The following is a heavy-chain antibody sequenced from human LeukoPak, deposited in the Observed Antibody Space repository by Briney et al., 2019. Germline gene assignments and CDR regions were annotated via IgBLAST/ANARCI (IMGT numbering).Heavy chain of an antibody. CDR3: ARGSYSSSWRFDY. Sequence: SETLSLTCAVYGGSFSGYYWSWIRQHPGKGLEWIGYIYYSGSTYYNPSLKSRVTISVDTSKNQFSLKLSSVTAADTAVYYCARGSYSSSWRFDYWGQGTLVTVSS. D-gene: IGHD6-13*01. J-gene: IGHJ4*02. V-gene: IGHV4-31*11. CDR2: IYYSGST. CDR1: GGSFSGYY.